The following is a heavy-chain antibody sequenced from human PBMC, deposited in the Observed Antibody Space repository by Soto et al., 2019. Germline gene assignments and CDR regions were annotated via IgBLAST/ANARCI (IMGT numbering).Heavy chain of an antibody. J-gene: IGHJ4*02. D-gene: IGHD5-12*01. Sequence: GGSLRLSCAASGFTFSSYWMHWVRQAPGKGLVWVSRINSDGSSTSYADSVKGRFTISRDNAKNTLYLQMNSLRAEDTAVYYCARERRWLQFNGVDYWGQGTLVTVSS. CDR1: GFTFSSYW. CDR2: INSDGSST. CDR3: ARERRWLQFNGVDY. V-gene: IGHV3-74*01.